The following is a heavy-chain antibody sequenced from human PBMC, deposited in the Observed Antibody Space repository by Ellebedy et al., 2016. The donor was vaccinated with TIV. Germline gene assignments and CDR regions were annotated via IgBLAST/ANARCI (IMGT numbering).Heavy chain of an antibody. J-gene: IGHJ4*02. CDR3: ARDYASG. D-gene: IGHD3-16*01. Sequence: PGGSLRLSCAASGFTVRSNSMSWVRQAPGKGLEWVSVIETGGNPYYADSVTGRFTISRDNSKDTLYLQMNSLRAAETAVYYCARDYASGWGQGTLVTVSS. CDR1: GFTVRSNS. V-gene: IGHV3-53*01. CDR2: IETGGNP.